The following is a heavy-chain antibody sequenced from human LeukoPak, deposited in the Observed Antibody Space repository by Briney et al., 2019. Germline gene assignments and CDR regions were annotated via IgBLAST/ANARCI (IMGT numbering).Heavy chain of an antibody. CDR2: IYYSGST. Sequence: PSETLSLTCTVSGGSISSYYWSWIRQPPEKGLEWIGYIYYSGSTNYKSSLKSRVTISVDTYKNQFSLKLSSVTAADTAVYYCASLTPYYYDSSGPKGYFDYWGQGTLVTVSS. J-gene: IGHJ4*02. V-gene: IGHV4-59*01. CDR3: ASLTPYYYDSSGPKGYFDY. CDR1: GGSISSYY. D-gene: IGHD3-22*01.